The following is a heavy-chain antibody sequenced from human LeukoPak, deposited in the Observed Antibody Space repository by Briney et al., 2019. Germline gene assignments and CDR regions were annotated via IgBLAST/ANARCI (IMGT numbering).Heavy chain of an antibody. CDR2: ISWNSGSI. CDR1: GFTFDDYA. Sequence: GGSLRLSCAASGFTFDDYAMHWVRQAPGKGLEWVSGISWNSGSIGYADSVKGRFTISRDNAKNSLYLQMNSLRAEDTALYYCAKDIDNFWVDGAFDIWGQGTMVTVSS. V-gene: IGHV3-9*01. CDR3: AKDIDNFWVDGAFDI. D-gene: IGHD3-3*01. J-gene: IGHJ3*02.